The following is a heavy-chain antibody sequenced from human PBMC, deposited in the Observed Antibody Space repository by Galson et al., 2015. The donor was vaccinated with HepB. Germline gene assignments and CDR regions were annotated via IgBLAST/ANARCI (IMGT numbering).Heavy chain of an antibody. D-gene: IGHD2-21*01. J-gene: IGHJ4*02. V-gene: IGHV1-18*04. CDR3: ARDLSEGSHQYPVIVPTAIDY. Sequence: SVKVSCKASGYTLTNYGFSWVRQAPGQGLEWMGWISAYNGNTNYAQKLQGRVTMTTDTSTSTVYMDLSRLRSDDTAVYYCARDLSEGSHQYPVIVPTAIDYWGQGTLVTVSS. CDR2: ISAYNGNT. CDR1: GYTLTNYG.